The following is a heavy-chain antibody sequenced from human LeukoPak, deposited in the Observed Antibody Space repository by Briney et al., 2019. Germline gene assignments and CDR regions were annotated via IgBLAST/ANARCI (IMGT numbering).Heavy chain of an antibody. CDR2: IYYSGST. CDR3: ARGATYYDFWSGYYSWFDP. V-gene: IGHV4-59*11. D-gene: IGHD3-3*01. Sequence: SETLSLTCTVSGGSISSHYWSWIRQPPGKGLEWIGYIYYSGSTNYNPSLKSRVTISVDTSKNQFSLKLSSMTAADTGVYYCARGATYYDFWSGYYSWFDPWGQGTLVTVSS. CDR1: GGSISSHY. J-gene: IGHJ5*02.